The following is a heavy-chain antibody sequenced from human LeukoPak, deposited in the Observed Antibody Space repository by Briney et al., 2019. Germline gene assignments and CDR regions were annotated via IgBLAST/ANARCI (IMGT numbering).Heavy chain of an antibody. Sequence: SVKVSCKASGGTFSSYAISWVRQAPGQGLEWMGGIIPIFGTANYAQKFQGRVTITAEKSTSTAYMELSSLRSEDTAVYYCARDRASLRYFDWLLPYYYYYMDVWGKGTTVTVSS. V-gene: IGHV1-69*06. D-gene: IGHD3-9*01. CDR3: ARDRASLRYFDWLLPYYYYYMDV. J-gene: IGHJ6*03. CDR1: GGTFSSYA. CDR2: IIPIFGTA.